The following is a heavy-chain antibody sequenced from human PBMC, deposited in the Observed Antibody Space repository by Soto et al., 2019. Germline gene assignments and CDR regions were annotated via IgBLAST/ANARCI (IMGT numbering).Heavy chain of an antibody. CDR1: GDSVASNSAG. V-gene: IGHV6-1*01. CDR2: TYYKSKWNN. J-gene: IGHJ6*02. CDR3: TGITWFRGMDV. Sequence: SQTLSLTCVISGDSVASNSAGWNWIRQSPSRGLEWLGRTYYKSKWNNDYALSVKSRITINPDTSKNQFSLHLYSVTPEDTAVYYCTGITWFRGMDVWGQGTPVTVSS. D-gene: IGHD3-10*01.